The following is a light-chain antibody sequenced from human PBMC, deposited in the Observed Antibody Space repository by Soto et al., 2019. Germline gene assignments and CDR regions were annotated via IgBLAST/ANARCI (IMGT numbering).Light chain of an antibody. CDR1: QSISGE. Sequence: EIVMTQSPATLSVSPGERATLSCRASQSISGELAWYQQRPGQPPRLLIYGVSTRATGVPDRFSGSGSGSDFTLTISGPQSEDFAVYYCQQGHDWPLTFGQGTRLDI. CDR3: QQGHDWPLT. V-gene: IGKV3-15*01. CDR2: GVS. J-gene: IGKJ2*01.